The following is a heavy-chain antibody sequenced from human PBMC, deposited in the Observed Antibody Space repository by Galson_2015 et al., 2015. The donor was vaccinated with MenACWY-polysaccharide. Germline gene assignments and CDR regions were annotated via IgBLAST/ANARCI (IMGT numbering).Heavy chain of an antibody. CDR3: AKDPSVSGYQPYDY. Sequence: SLRLSCAPSGFTFNNYAMSWVRQAPGKGLEWVSALSGSGDTAYYADSVKGRFTISRDNSRNTLFLQMNSLRVEDTALYYCAKDPSVSGYQPYDYWGQGALVTVSS. CDR2: LSGSGDTA. CDR1: GFTFNNYA. J-gene: IGHJ4*02. V-gene: IGHV3-23*01. D-gene: IGHD3-22*01.